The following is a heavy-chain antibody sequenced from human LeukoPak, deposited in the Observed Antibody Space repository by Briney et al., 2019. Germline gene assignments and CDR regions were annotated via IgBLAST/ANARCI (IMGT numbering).Heavy chain of an antibody. CDR1: GGSFSGYY. CDR3: ARGVRHFTMVRGRGNYFDY. Sequence: SETLSLTCAVYGGSFSGYYWSWIRQPPGKGLEWIGGINHSGSTNYNPSLKSRVTISVDTSKNQFSLKLSSVTAADTAVYYCARGVRHFTMVRGRGNYFDYWGQGTLVTVSS. D-gene: IGHD3-10*01. J-gene: IGHJ4*02. V-gene: IGHV4-34*01. CDR2: INHSGST.